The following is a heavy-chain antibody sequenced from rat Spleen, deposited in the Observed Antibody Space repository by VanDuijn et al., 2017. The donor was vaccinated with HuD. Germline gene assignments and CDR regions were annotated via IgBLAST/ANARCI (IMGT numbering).Heavy chain of an antibody. CDR2: IIYDSSRT. CDR1: GFTFSDYN. V-gene: IGHV5S10*01. D-gene: IGHD1-11*01. CDR3: ARRHYGYTDYFDY. J-gene: IGHJ2*01. Sequence: EVQLVESGGGLVQPGRSLKVSCAASGFTFSDYNMAWVRQAPKKGLEWVATIIYDSSRTYYRDSVKGRFTISRDNAKSTLSLQMDSLRSEDTATYYCARRHYGYTDYFDYWGQGVMVTVSS.